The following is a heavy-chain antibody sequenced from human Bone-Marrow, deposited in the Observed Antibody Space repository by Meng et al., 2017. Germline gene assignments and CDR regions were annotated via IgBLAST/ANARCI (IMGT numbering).Heavy chain of an antibody. CDR1: GGSINSAGYY. CDR2: IYYTENT. CDR3: ARGRASCSSGGCSLGWFDP. V-gene: IGHV4-31*01. J-gene: IGHJ5*02. D-gene: IGHD2-15*01. Sequence: QPQESGPGLVQPAQSLSLTCSVSGGSINSAGYYWSWIRQHPGKGLEWIGYIYYTENTYYNPSLKSPMTISLDKSKNQFSLKLNSVTVADTAVYYCARGRASCSSGGCSLGWFDPWGQGTLVTVSS.